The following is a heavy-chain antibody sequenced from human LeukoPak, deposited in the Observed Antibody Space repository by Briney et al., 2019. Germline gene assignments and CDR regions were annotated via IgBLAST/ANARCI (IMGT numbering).Heavy chain of an antibody. CDR3: ARELKAIFGVVRQDAFDI. D-gene: IGHD3-3*01. CDR2: IYTSGST. Sequence: SETLSLTCTVSGGSISSGGYYWSWIRQPAGKGLEWIGRIYTSGSTNYNPSLKSRVTMSVDTSKNQFSLKLSSVTAADTAVYYCARELKAIFGVVRQDAFDIWGQGTMVTVSS. J-gene: IGHJ3*02. CDR1: GGSISSGGYY. V-gene: IGHV4-61*02.